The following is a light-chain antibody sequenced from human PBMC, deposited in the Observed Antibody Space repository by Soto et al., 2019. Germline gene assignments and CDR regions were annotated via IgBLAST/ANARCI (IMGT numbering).Light chain of an antibody. Sequence: QHVLTQSPSASASLGASVKLTCTLSSGHSSYAIAWHQQQPEKGPRYLMNLNSDGSHSKGDGIPDRFSGSSSGAERYLTISSLQSEDEADYYCQTWGTGFRVFGGGTKLTVL. CDR3: QTWGTGFRV. CDR2: LNSDGSH. CDR1: SGHSSYA. J-gene: IGLJ3*02. V-gene: IGLV4-69*01.